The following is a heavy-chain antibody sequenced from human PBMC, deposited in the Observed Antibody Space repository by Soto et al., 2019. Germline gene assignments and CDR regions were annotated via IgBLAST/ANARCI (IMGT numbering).Heavy chain of an antibody. CDR2: IVPMHGTA. V-gene: IGHV1-69*01. J-gene: IGHJ5*02. CDR3: AREVQSVGFGSYLFDP. D-gene: IGHD3-10*01. Sequence: VLLVQSGSEVKKPGSSVKVSCKASGDTFSSYAISWVRQAPGQGLEWMGGIVPMHGTAKYAQKFQGRVTITANESTSTAYMELRSLRFDDTAVDYCAREVQSVGFGSYLFDPWGQGTLVTVSS. CDR1: GDTFSSYA.